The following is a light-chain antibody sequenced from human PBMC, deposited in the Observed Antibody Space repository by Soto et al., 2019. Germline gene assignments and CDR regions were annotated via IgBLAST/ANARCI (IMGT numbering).Light chain of an antibody. CDR1: SSDIGGYDY. Sequence: QSALTQPPSASGSPGQSVTISCTGTSSDIGGYDYVSWFQHHPGRAPKLMIYELTKRPSGVPDRFSGSRSGNPASLTVSGLQAEDEADYYCSSYAGSNNVIFGGGTKLTVL. CDR2: ELT. V-gene: IGLV2-8*01. CDR3: SSYAGSNNVI. J-gene: IGLJ2*01.